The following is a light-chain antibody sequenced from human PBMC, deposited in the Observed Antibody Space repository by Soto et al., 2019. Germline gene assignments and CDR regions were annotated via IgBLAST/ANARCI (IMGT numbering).Light chain of an antibody. CDR2: EVN. J-gene: IGLJ3*02. CDR1: YNL. Sequence: QSALTQPASVSGSPGQSITISCSGTYNLVSWYQQHPGKAPKLMIFEVNKRPSGVSNRFSGSKSGNTASLTISGLQAEDEADYYCSSYTSSSTLVFGGGTQLTVL. CDR3: SSYTSSSTLV. V-gene: IGLV2-14*02.